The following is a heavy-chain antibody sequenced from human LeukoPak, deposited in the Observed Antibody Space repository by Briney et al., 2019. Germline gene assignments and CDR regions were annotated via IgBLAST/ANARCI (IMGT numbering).Heavy chain of an antibody. D-gene: IGHD3-10*01. Sequence: PGGSLRLSCAASGFTFSSYWMSWVRQAPGKGLEWVANIKEDGSEKDYMDSVKGRFTISRDNAKNSLYLQMNSLRAEDTAVYYCARGRVDYGSFFRGQGTMVTVSS. J-gene: IGHJ3*01. CDR2: IKEDGSEK. CDR1: GFTFSSYW. CDR3: ARGRVDYGSFF. V-gene: IGHV3-7*04.